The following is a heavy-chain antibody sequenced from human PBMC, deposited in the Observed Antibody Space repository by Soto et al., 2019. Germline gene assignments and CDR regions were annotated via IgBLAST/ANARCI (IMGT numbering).Heavy chain of an antibody. Sequence: ASVKVSCKASGGTFSSYAISWVRQAPGQGLEWMGGIIPIFGTANYAQKFQGRVTITADESTSTAYMELSSLRSEDTAVYYCAKDRGRLGEAFFDYWGQGTLVTVSS. V-gene: IGHV1-69*13. J-gene: IGHJ4*02. CDR2: IIPIFGTA. CDR1: GGTFSSYA. CDR3: AKDRGRLGEAFFDY. D-gene: IGHD1-26*01.